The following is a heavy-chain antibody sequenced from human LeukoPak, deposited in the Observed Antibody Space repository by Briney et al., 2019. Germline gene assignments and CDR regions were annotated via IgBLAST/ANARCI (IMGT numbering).Heavy chain of an antibody. Sequence: PGGSLRLSCAASGFTFGSYAVHWVRQAPGRGLEWVAGISYDGTNKYYADSVKGRFTISRDNSKNTLYLQMNSLRTDDTAVYYCARESPACGEDCYFDYWGQGTLVTVSS. J-gene: IGHJ4*02. CDR3: ARESPACGEDCYFDY. CDR2: ISYDGTNK. CDR1: GFTFGSYA. V-gene: IGHV3-30-3*01. D-gene: IGHD2-21*02.